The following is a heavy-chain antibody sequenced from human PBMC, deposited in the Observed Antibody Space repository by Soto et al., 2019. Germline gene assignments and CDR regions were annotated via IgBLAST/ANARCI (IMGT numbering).Heavy chain of an antibody. J-gene: IGHJ2*01. CDR3: GRGLEMYGYWYFDL. D-gene: IGHD2-8*02. V-gene: IGHV3-13*01. CDR2: ISIDGGR. CDR1: GFTFSSYD. Sequence: PGGSLTLSCAASGFTFSSYDMHWVCQGTGKGLELVSGISIDGGRHYGDSVKGRSTISRENAKHSLYLEISSLGAGDTAVYYCGRGLEMYGYWYFDLWGRGTLVTVSS.